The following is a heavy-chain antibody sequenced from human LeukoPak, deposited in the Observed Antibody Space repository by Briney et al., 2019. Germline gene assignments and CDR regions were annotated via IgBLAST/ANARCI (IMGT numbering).Heavy chain of an antibody. Sequence: PGGSLRLSCAASGXTFDDYGMSWVRQAPGKGQEWVSNINWNGGSTGYADSVKGRFTVSRDNAKNSLYLQMNSLRAEDTALYYCARDDGSGSGEYWGQGTLVTVSS. CDR2: INWNGGST. D-gene: IGHD3-10*01. CDR1: GXTFDDYG. CDR3: ARDDGSGSGEY. V-gene: IGHV3-20*04. J-gene: IGHJ4*02.